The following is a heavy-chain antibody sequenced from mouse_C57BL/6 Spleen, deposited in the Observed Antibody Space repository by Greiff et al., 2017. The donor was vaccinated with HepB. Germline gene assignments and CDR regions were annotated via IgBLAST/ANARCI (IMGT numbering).Heavy chain of an antibody. CDR1: GYTFTSYS. Sequence: QVQLQQPGAELVRPGSSVKLSCKASGYTFTSYSMHWVKQRPIQGLEWIGNIDPSDSETHYNQKFKDKATLTVDKSSSTAYMQLSSLTSEDSAVYYCARDDGYYGAYWGQGTLVTVSA. CDR3: ARDDGYYGAY. V-gene: IGHV1-52*01. D-gene: IGHD2-3*01. CDR2: IDPSDSET. J-gene: IGHJ3*01.